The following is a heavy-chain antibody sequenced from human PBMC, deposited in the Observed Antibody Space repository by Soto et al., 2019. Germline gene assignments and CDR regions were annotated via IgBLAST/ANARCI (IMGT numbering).Heavy chain of an antibody. CDR2: ISSSSTI. V-gene: IGHV3-48*01. D-gene: IGHD2-15*01. CDR3: ARGGGCSGGRCNFDY. Sequence: GGSLRLSCAASGFTFSSYSMNWVRQAPGKGLEWVSYISSSSTIYYADSVKGRFTISRDNAKNSLYLQMNSLRAEDTAVYYCARGGGCSGGRCNFDYWGQGTLVTISS. CDR1: GFTFSSYS. J-gene: IGHJ4*02.